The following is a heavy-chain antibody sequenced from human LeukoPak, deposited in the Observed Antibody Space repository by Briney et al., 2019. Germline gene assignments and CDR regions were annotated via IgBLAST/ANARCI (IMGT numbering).Heavy chain of an antibody. D-gene: IGHD4-17*01. CDR1: GYTFTSYA. V-gene: IGHV1-3*01. J-gene: IGHJ4*02. CDR2: INAGNGNT. CDR3: ARATGGDYARARVMWDY. Sequence: ASVKVSCKASGYTFTSYAMYWVRQAPGQRLEWMGWINAGNGNTKYSQKFQGRVTITRDTSASTAYMELSSLRSEDTAVYYCARATGGDYARARVMWDYWGQGTLVTVSS.